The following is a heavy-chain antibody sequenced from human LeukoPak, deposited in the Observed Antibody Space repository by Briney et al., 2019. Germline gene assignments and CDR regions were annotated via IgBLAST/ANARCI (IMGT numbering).Heavy chain of an antibody. CDR3: ARDYCSSTSCYTLFGY. V-gene: IGHV1-18*01. Sequence: ASVKVSCKASGYTFTSYGISWVRQAPGQGLEWMGWISAYNGNTNYAQKLQGRVTMTTDTSTSTAYMELRSLRSDDTAVYYCARDYCSSTSCYTLFGYWGQGTPVTVSS. J-gene: IGHJ4*02. CDR2: ISAYNGNT. D-gene: IGHD2-2*02. CDR1: GYTFTSYG.